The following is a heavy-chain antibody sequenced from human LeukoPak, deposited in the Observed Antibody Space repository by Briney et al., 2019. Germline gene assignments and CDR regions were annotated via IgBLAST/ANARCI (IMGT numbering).Heavy chain of an antibody. CDR2: ISYDGSSK. CDR3: ARAPYSGNYPRSGWFDP. V-gene: IGHV3-30-3*01. D-gene: IGHD1-26*01. CDR1: GFAFRSYG. Sequence: GGSLRLSCAASGFAFRSYGMHWIRQAPGKGLEWVALISYDGSSKYYADSVKGRFTISRDDSKNTLYVQMNSLSAADTAVYYCARAPYSGNYPRSGWFDPWGQGTLVTVSS. J-gene: IGHJ5*02.